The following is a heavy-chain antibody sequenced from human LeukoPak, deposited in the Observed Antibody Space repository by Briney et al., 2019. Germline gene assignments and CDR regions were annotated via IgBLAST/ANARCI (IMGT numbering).Heavy chain of an antibody. CDR1: GFTFSRDS. V-gene: IGHV3-21*01. CDR2: ISSSSSYI. D-gene: IGHD2-2*02. Sequence: GGSLRLSCASSGFTFSRDSINWVRQAPGKGLEWVSSISSSSSYIYYADSVKGRFTISRDNAKNSLYLQMNSLRAEDTAVYYCARDRPRYCSSTSCYNPYWGQGTLVTVSS. J-gene: IGHJ4*02. CDR3: ARDRPRYCSSTSCYNPY.